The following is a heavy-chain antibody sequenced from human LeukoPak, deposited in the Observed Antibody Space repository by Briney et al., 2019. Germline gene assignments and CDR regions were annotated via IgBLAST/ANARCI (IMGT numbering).Heavy chain of an antibody. J-gene: IGHJ4*02. CDR3: ARGAGWYHY. V-gene: IGHV4-39*01. CDR2: LYYSGST. CDR1: GGSISSSAYY. D-gene: IGHD6-19*01. Sequence: PSETLSLTCTVSGGSISSSAYYWGWIRQPPGKGLEWIGSLYYSGSTYYNPSLKSRVTISVDTSKKQFSLKLTSVTAADTAVYYCARGAGWYHYWGQGTLVTVSS.